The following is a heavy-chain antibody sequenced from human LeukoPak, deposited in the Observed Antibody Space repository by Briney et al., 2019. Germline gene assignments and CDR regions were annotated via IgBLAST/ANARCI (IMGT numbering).Heavy chain of an antibody. CDR1: GGSISSSIYY. D-gene: IGHD3-10*01. CDR3: ARSSYGAGSKPYWVDY. V-gene: IGHV4-39*01. Sequence: SETLSLTCTVSGGSISSSIYYWAWIRQPPGKGLEYIGSYSGSTYNNPSLKSRVTISVDTSKKQFSLKLSSVTAADTAVYFCARSSYGAGSKPYWVDYWGQGTLVTVSS. J-gene: IGHJ4*02. CDR2: YSGST.